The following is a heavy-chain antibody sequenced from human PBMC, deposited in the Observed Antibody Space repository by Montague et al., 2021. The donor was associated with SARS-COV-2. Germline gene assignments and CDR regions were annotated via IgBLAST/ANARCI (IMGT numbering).Heavy chain of an antibody. CDR1: GFTFSSYA. J-gene: IGHJ4*02. V-gene: IGHV3-23*01. CDR2: ISGSGSSA. CDR3: AKGDVDTAMAFEY. Sequence: SLRLSCAASGFTFSSYAMSWVRQAPGKGLEWVSAISGSGSSAYYADSVKGRFTISRDNSKNTLYLQMNSLRAEDTAMYYCAKGDVDTAMAFEYWGQGTLVTVSS. D-gene: IGHD5-18*01.